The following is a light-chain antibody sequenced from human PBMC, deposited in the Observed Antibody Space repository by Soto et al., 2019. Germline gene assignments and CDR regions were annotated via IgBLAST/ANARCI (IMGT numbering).Light chain of an antibody. J-gene: IGKJ4*01. CDR2: LGS. CDR1: RNLLHSNGYYY. Sequence: EIVLTQSPLSLPVTPGEPASISCRSSRNLLHSNGYYYLDWYLQKPGQSPQLLIYLGSNRASGVPDRFSGSGSGTDVTLTISRVEAADVGVYFCAQGLATPYTFGGGTKVEIK. CDR3: AQGLATPYT. V-gene: IGKV2-28*01.